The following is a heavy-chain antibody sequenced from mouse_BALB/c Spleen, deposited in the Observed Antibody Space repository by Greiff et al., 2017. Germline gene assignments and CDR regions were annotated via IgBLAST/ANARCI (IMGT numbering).Heavy chain of an antibody. CDR1: GFNIKDTY. V-gene: IGHV14-3*02. CDR2: IDPANGNT. D-gene: IGHD1-1*01. CDR3: ARYYYAWYCDV. Sequence: VQLQQSGAELVKPGASVKLSCTASGFNIKDTYMHWVKQRPEQGLEWIGRIDPANGNTKYDPKFQGKATITADTSSNTAYLQLSSLTSEDTAVYYCARYYYAWYCDVWGAGTTVTVSS. J-gene: IGHJ1*01.